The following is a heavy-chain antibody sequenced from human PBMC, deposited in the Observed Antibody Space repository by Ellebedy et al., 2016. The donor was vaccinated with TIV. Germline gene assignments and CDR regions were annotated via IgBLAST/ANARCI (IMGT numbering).Heavy chain of an antibody. J-gene: IGHJ6*02. CDR1: GASVNSGTYY. Sequence: MPSETLSLTCTVSGASVNSGTYYWSWIRQPPGKGLEWIGFISYSGSTSYNPSLKSRVTISVDTSKNQFSLKVGSVSAADTAVYYCARGVSVWGQGTTVTVAS. D-gene: IGHD2-8*01. CDR3: ARGVSV. V-gene: IGHV4-61*01. CDR2: ISYSGST.